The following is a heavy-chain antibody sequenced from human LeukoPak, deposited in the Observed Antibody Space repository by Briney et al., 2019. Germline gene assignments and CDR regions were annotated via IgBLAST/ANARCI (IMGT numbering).Heavy chain of an antibody. Sequence: SETLSLTCTVSGGSISSTSYYWGWIRQPPGKGLEWIGSIYYSGSTYYNPSLKSRVTISVDTSKNQFSLKLSSVTAADAAVYYCARKHYGDYLYYFDYWGQGTLVTVSS. V-gene: IGHV4-39*07. CDR1: GGSISSTSYY. CDR3: ARKHYGDYLYYFDY. J-gene: IGHJ4*02. D-gene: IGHD4-17*01. CDR2: IYYSGST.